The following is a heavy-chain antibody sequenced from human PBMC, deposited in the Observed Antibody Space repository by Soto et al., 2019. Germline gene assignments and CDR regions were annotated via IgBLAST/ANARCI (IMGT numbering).Heavy chain of an antibody. CDR3: ARVVVGSRLSLDY. V-gene: IGHV1-69*01. CDR2: ISPIFGTP. D-gene: IGHD1-26*01. Sequence: QVQLVQSGAEVKKPGSSVTVSCKASGGTFSSYTISWVRQAPGQGVEWMAGISPIFGTPIYAQKFQDRVTITADDSTMTASMEMNRLTSEDTAVYYCARVVVGSRLSLDYWGQGTLVTISS. CDR1: GGTFSSYT. J-gene: IGHJ4*02.